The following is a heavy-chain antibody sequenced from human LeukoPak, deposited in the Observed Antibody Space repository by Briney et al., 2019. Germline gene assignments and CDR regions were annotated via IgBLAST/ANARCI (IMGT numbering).Heavy chain of an antibody. CDR3: TKRVKYGGTWDHFAD. V-gene: IGHV3-23*01. CDR2: VNADGGNT. J-gene: IGHJ4*02. D-gene: IGHD1-26*01. CDR1: GFTFSNYD. Sequence: GGSLRLSCAASGFTFSNYDMHWVRQAPGKGLEWVSTVNADGGNTYYADSVKGRFTISRDNSKSTLILQMNSLRVEDTALYYCTKRVKYGGTWDHFADWGQGTLVTVSS.